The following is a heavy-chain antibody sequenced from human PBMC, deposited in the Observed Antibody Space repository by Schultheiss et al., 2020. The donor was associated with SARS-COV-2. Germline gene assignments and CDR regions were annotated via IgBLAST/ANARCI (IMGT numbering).Heavy chain of an antibody. D-gene: IGHD3-10*01. V-gene: IGHV4-4*07. CDR2: IYTSGST. Sequence: SETLSLTCTVSGGSISSYYWSWIRQPAGKGLEWIGRIYTSGSTNYNPSLKSRVTISVDTSKNQFSLKLSSVTAADTAVYYCARAGRSGSGSYRYYYYGMDVWGQGTTVTVSS. CDR3: ARAGRSGSGSYRYYYYGMDV. J-gene: IGHJ6*02. CDR1: GGSISSYY.